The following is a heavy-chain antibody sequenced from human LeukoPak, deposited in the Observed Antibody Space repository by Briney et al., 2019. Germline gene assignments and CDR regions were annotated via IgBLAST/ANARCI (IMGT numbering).Heavy chain of an antibody. CDR2: ISGSGGNT. CDR3: ARSGSYAFDY. V-gene: IGHV3-23*01. Sequence: GGSLRLSCAASGFTFISYAMTWVRQAPGKGLEWVSAISGSGGNTDYADSVKGRFTISRDNSKNTLYLQMNSLRAEDTAVYYCARSGSYAFDYWGQGTLVTVSS. D-gene: IGHD1-26*01. J-gene: IGHJ4*02. CDR1: GFTFISYA.